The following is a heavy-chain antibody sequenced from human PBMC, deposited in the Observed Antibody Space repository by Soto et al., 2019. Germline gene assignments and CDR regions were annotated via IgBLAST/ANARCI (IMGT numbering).Heavy chain of an antibody. V-gene: IGHV1-8*01. CDR2: MNPDSENT. CDR3: TRAQFEFGSYFGLDV. D-gene: IGHD3-10*01. J-gene: IGHJ6*02. CDR1: GYTFTNYD. Sequence: QVHLVQSGAEVKQPGASVRVSCKASGYTFTNYDITWVRQATGQGLEWMGWMNPDSENTGSPQKFQGRVTMTVNTSISTAYMELTRLRSEDTAVYYCTRAQFEFGSYFGLDVWGQGTTVTVSS.